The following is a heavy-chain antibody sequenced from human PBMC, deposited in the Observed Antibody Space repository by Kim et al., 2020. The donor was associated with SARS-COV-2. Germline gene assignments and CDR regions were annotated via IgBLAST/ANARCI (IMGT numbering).Heavy chain of an antibody. CDR3: AAGTPFDP. CDR2: SGNT. V-gene: IGHV1-58*01. J-gene: IGHJ5*02. Sequence: SGNTNYAQKFQERVTITRDMSTSTAYMELSSLRSEDTAVYYCAAGTPFDPWGQGTLVTVSS. D-gene: IGHD1-1*01.